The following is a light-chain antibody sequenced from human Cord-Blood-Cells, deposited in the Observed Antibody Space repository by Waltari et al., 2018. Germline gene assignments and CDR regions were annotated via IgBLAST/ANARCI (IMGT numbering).Light chain of an antibody. J-gene: IGKJ1*01. CDR1: QSVSSSY. Sequence: IVLTQSPGTLSLSPGERATLSCRARQSVSSSYLAWYQQKPGQAPRLLNYGASSRATGIPDRFSSSGSGTDFTLTISMLEPEDFAVYYCQQYGSSPRTFGQGTKVEIK. CDR2: GAS. V-gene: IGKV3-20*01. CDR3: QQYGSSPRT.